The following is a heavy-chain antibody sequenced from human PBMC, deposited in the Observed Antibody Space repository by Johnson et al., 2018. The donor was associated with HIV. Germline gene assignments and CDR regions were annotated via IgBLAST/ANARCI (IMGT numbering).Heavy chain of an antibody. CDR2: ISYDGGNT. CDR1: GFTFSTYA. D-gene: IGHD3-10*01. J-gene: IGHJ3*02. CDR3: SRARGAFDI. V-gene: IGHV3-30-3*01. Sequence: QVQLVESGGGVVQPGRSLRLSCVVSGFTFSTYAMAWVRQAPGKGLEWVAVISYDGGNTYYADSVKGRFTISRDNSKNTLYLQMNSLRAEDTAVYYCSRARGAFDIWGQGTMVTVSS.